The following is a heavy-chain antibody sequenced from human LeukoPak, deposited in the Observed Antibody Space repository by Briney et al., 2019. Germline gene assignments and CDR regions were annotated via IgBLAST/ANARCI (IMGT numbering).Heavy chain of an antibody. CDR1: GFTFSSHW. CDR3: ARVDGFSSGWFDL. V-gene: IGHV3-7*05. J-gene: IGHJ5*02. D-gene: IGHD6-19*01. CDR2: INQPGSDK. Sequence: GGSLRLSCEASGFTFSSHWMGWVRQAPGKGLEWVANINQPGSDKYYVDSVKGRFTIPRDNAKNSLYLQMNSLRDEDTAVYHCARVDGFSSGWFDLWGQGTLVTVSS.